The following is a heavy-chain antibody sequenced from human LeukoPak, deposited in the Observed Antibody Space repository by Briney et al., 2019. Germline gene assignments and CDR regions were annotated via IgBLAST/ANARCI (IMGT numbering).Heavy chain of an antibody. Sequence: PGXXLRLSCAASGFTFSNAWMSWVRQAPGKGLEWVGRIKSKTDGCTTDYAGTVKGRLTISRDEEKRQVYMQIDSLKTEDTAVYYCTTDPTPSIVVPADFDYWGQGTLVTVSS. CDR1: GFTFSNAW. V-gene: IGHV3-15*01. D-gene: IGHD2-2*01. CDR2: IKSKTDGCTT. J-gene: IGHJ4*02. CDR3: TTDPTPSIVVPADFDY.